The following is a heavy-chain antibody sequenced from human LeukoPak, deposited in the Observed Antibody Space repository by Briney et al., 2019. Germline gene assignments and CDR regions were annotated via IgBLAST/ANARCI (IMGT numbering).Heavy chain of an antibody. CDR1: GGSISSYY. D-gene: IGHD3-10*01. V-gene: IGHV4-59*08. CDR3: ARHVKYYYGSGSVGYDY. CDR2: IYYRGNT. J-gene: IGHJ4*02. Sequence: SETLSLTCTVSGGSISSYYWSWIRQSPGKGLEWIGYIYYRGNTNYNPSLKSRVTISVDTSKNQFSLKLSSVTAADTAVYYCARHVKYYYGSGSVGYDYWGQGTLVTVSS.